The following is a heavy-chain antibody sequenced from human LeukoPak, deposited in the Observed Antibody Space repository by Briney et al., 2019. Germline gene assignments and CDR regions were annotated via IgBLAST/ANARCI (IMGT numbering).Heavy chain of an antibody. CDR2: IWYDGSNK. D-gene: IGHD3-22*01. Sequence: GRSLRLSCAASGFTFSSYGMHWVRQAPGKGLEWVAVIWYDGSNKYYADSVKGRFTISRDNSKNTLYLQMNSLRAEDTAVYYCARNYYDSSVSYFDYWGQGTLVTVSS. CDR1: GFTFSSYG. CDR3: ARNYYDSSVSYFDY. J-gene: IGHJ4*02. V-gene: IGHV3-33*01.